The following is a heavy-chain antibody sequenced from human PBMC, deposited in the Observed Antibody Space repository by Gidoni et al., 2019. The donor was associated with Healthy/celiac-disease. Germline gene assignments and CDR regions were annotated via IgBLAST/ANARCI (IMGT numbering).Heavy chain of an antibody. J-gene: IGHJ6*02. CDR1: GFTFRSYD. V-gene: IGHV3-13*01. Sequence: EVQLVESGGGLVQPGGSLRLSCAASGFTFRSYDMHWVRQATGKGLEWVSAIGTAGDTYYPGSVKGRFTISRENAKNSLYLQMNSLRAGDTAVYYCARGGYCSGGSCYPYYYYGMDVWGQGTTVTVSS. CDR3: ARGGYCSGGSCYPYYYYGMDV. D-gene: IGHD2-15*01. CDR2: IGTAGDT.